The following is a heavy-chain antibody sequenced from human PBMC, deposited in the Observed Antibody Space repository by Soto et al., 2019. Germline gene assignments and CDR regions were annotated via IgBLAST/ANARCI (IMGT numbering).Heavy chain of an antibody. J-gene: IGHJ6*02. CDR2: ISGSGGST. V-gene: IGHV3-23*01. CDR1: GFTFSSYA. Sequence: GGSLRLSCAASGFTFSSYAMSWVRQAPGKGLEGVSAISGSGGSTYYAYSVKGRFTISRDNSKNTLYLQINSLRAEDTAVYYCAKDVRFGDYYYYYGMDVWGQGTTVTVSS. D-gene: IGHD3-10*01. CDR3: AKDVRFGDYYYYYGMDV.